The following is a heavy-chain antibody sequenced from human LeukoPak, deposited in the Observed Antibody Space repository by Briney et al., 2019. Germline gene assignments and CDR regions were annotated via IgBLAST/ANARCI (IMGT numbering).Heavy chain of an antibody. CDR1: GYTFTGYY. J-gene: IGHJ4*02. CDR3: ARGGGSYYGVYFDY. Sequence: ASVKVSCKASGYTFTGYYMHWVRQAPGQGLEWMGWINPNSGGTNYAQKFQGRVTMTRDTSISTAYMELSRLRSDDTALYYCARGGGSYYGVYFDYWGQGTLVTVSS. D-gene: IGHD1-26*01. V-gene: IGHV1-2*02. CDR2: INPNSGGT.